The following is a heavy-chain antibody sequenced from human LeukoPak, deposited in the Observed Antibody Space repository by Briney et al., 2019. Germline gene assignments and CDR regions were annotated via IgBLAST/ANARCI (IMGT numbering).Heavy chain of an antibody. Sequence: TSETLSLTCTVSGGSISSYYWSWIRQPPGKGLEWIGYIYYSGSTNYNPSLKSRVTISVDTSKNQFSLKLSSVTAADTAVYYCARPSGYDFDAFDIWGQGTMVTVSS. CDR3: ARPSGYDFDAFDI. CDR1: GGSISSYY. D-gene: IGHD5-12*01. CDR2: IYYSGST. J-gene: IGHJ3*02. V-gene: IGHV4-59*08.